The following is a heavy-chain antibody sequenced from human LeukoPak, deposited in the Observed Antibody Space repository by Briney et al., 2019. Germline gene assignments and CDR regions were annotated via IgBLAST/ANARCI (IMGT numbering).Heavy chain of an antibody. CDR2: ISAYNGNT. J-gene: IGHJ4*02. Sequence: ASVKVSCKASGYTFSSYGISWVRQAPGQGLEWMGWISAYNGNTNYAQKFQGRVTMTTDTSTSTAYMELRSLRSDDTARYYCARDSHLIVVVPTGWWPPADYWGQGTLVSVSS. V-gene: IGHV1-18*01. CDR1: GYTFSSYG. CDR3: ARDSHLIVVVPTGWWPPADY. D-gene: IGHD2-2*01.